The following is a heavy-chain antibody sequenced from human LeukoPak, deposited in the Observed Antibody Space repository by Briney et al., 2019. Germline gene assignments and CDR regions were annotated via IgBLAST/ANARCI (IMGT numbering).Heavy chain of an antibody. D-gene: IGHD3-22*01. Sequence: GGSLRLSCAASGISFSNCWMSWVRQAPGKGLEWVANIKEDGSEKNYVDSVKGRFTISRDNAKNSLYLQMNSLRAEDTAVYYCARKDSSPRTFDYWGQGTLVTVSS. CDR2: IKEDGSEK. V-gene: IGHV3-7*01. CDR1: GISFSNCW. J-gene: IGHJ4*02. CDR3: ARKDSSPRTFDY.